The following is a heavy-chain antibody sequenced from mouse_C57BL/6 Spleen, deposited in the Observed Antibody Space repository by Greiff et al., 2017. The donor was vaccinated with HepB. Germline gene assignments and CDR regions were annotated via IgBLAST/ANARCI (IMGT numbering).Heavy chain of an antibody. Sequence: EVNVVESGGGLVKPGGSLKLSCAASGFTFSDYGMHWVRQAPEKGLEWVAYISSGSSTIYYADTVKGRFTISRDNAKNTLFLQMTSLRSEDTAMYYCARNYYGSSGRYWYFDVWGTGTTVTVSS. V-gene: IGHV5-17*01. CDR3: ARNYYGSSGRYWYFDV. D-gene: IGHD1-1*01. J-gene: IGHJ1*03. CDR2: ISSGSSTI. CDR1: GFTFSDYG.